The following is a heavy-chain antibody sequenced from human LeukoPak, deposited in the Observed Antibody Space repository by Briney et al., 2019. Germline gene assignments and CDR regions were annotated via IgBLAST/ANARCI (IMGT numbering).Heavy chain of an antibody. J-gene: IGHJ5*02. CDR2: IYPGDSDT. V-gene: IGHV5-51*01. CDR3: ARKERGGSYSQGWFDP. CDR1: GYSFTSYW. D-gene: IGHD1-26*01. Sequence: GDSLKISCKGSGYSFTSYWIGWVRQKPGKGPEWMGIIYPGDSDTRYSPSFQGQVTISADKSISTAYLQWSSLKASDTAMYYCARKERGGSYSQGWFDPWGQGTLVTVSS.